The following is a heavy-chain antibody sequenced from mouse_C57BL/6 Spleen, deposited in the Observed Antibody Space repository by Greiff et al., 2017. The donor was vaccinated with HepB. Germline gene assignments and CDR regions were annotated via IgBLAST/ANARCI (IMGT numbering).Heavy chain of an antibody. CDR1: GYSFTGYY. D-gene: IGHD4-1*01. V-gene: IGHV1-42*01. CDR2: INPSTGGT. J-gene: IGHJ4*01. CDR3: ARDWENAMDY. Sequence: VQLQQSGPELVKPGASVKISCKASGYSFTGYYMNWVKQSPEKSLEWIGEINPSTGGTTYNQKFKAKATLTVDKSSSTAYMQLKSPTSEDSAVYYCARDWENAMDYWGQGTSVTVSS.